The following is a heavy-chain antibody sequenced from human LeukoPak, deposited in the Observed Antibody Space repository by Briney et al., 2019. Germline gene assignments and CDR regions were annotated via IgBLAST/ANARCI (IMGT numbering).Heavy chain of an antibody. CDR3: ARDGMVRGVILWDAFDI. V-gene: IGHV3-48*02. CDR2: ISSSSSTI. J-gene: IGHJ3*02. Sequence: PGGSLRLSCAASGFTFSSYSMNWVRQAPGKGLEWVSYISSSSSTIYYADSVKGRFTISRDNAKNSLYLQMNSLRDEDTAVYYCARDGMVRGVILWDAFDIWGQGTMVTVSS. D-gene: IGHD3-10*01. CDR1: GFTFSSYS.